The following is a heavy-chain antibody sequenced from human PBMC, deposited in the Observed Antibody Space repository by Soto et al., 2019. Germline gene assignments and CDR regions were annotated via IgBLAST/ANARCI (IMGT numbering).Heavy chain of an antibody. Sequence: EEQLLESGGGVVQRGGSLRLSCAASGFIFSNYAMTWVRQAPGKGLEWVSRISGSGGSTYYADSVKGRLTMSRDKSKNTLYLQMNSLSAEDTAIYYCARRAGGAVVWYYDLWGRGTLVTV. CDR1: GFIFSNYA. CDR2: ISGSGGST. V-gene: IGHV3-23*01. CDR3: ARRAGGAVVWYYDL. J-gene: IGHJ2*01. D-gene: IGHD2-21*01.